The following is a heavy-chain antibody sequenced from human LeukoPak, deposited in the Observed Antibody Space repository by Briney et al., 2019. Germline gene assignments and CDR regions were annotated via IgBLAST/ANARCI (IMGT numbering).Heavy chain of an antibody. J-gene: IGHJ4*02. Sequence: GGSLRLSCAASGFTFDDYAMHWVRQAPGKGLEWVSGISWNSGSIGYADSVKGRFIISRDNAKNSLYLQMNSLRAEDTAVYYCARDRVRSSSSGWDFDYWGQGTLVTVSS. CDR2: ISWNSGSI. D-gene: IGHD6-19*01. CDR3: ARDRVRSSSSGWDFDY. CDR1: GFTFDDYA. V-gene: IGHV3-9*01.